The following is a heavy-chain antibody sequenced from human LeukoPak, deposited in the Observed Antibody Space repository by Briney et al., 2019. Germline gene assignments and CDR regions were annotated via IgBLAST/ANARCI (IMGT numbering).Heavy chain of an antibody. V-gene: IGHV3-30-3*01. CDR1: GFTFSSYA. D-gene: IGHD3-3*01. CDR2: ISYDGSNK. Sequence: GGSLRLSCAASGFTFSSYAMHWVRQAPGKGLEWVAVISYDGSNKYYADSVKGRFTISRDNSKNTLYLQMNSLRAEDTAVYYCARDRSVLRFLEWLSDGMDVWGQGTAVTVSS. J-gene: IGHJ6*02. CDR3: ARDRSVLRFLEWLSDGMDV.